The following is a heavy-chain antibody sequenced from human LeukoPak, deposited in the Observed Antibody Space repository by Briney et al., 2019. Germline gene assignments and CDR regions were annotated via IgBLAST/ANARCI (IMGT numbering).Heavy chain of an antibody. CDR2: IYTSGST. D-gene: IGHD4-11*01. CDR3: ARAPWAYGNYVHAFDI. CDR1: GGSISSYY. Sequence: SETLSLTCTVSGGSISSYYWSWIRQPVGKGLEWIGRIYTSGSTNYNPSLKSRVSISIDTSNNDLSLKVTSVTAADTAGYYCARAPWAYGNYVHAFDIWGQGTMVTVSS. V-gene: IGHV4-4*07. J-gene: IGHJ3*02.